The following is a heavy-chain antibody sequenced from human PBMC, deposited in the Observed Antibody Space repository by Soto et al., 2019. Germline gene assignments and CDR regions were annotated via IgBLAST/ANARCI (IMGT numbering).Heavy chain of an antibody. CDR1: GYTFTSYG. CDR3: ARVGDSSGRYEDY. J-gene: IGHJ4*02. V-gene: IGHV1-18*01. D-gene: IGHD6-19*01. CDR2: ISAYNGNT. Sequence: QVQLVQSGAEVKKPGASVKVSCKASGYTFTSYGISWVRQAPGQGLEWMGWISAYNGNTNYAQKLQGRVTMTTDTATSPACMELRSLRSDDTAVYYCARVGDSSGRYEDYWGQGPLVTVSS.